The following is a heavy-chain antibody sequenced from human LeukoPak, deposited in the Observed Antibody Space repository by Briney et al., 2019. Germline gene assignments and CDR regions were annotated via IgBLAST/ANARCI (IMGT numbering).Heavy chain of an antibody. CDR3: AKETYYYGSGSSSYGMDV. Sequence: GGSLRLSCAASGFTFDDYAVHWVRQAPGKGLEWVSGISWNSGSIGYADSVKGRFTISRDNAKNSLYLQMNSLRAEDTALYYCAKETYYYGSGSSSYGMDVWGQGTTVTVSS. D-gene: IGHD3-10*01. J-gene: IGHJ6*02. CDR1: GFTFDDYA. CDR2: ISWNSGSI. V-gene: IGHV3-9*01.